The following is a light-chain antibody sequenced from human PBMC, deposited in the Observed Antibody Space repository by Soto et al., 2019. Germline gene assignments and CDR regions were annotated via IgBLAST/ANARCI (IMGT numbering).Light chain of an antibody. CDR3: QHRDT. J-gene: IGKJ1*01. CDR1: QSITSW. V-gene: IGKV1-5*03. CDR2: KAS. Sequence: DIQMTQSPSTLSASVADRVTITCRASQSITSWLAWYQEKPGKAAKLLIYKASTLESGVPSRFSGSGSGTEFTLTISSLQPDDFATYYCQHRDTFGQGTKV.